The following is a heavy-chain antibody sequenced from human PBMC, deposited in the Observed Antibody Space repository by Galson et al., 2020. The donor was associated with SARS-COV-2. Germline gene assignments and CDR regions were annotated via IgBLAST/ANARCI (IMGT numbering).Heavy chain of an antibody. CDR2: IHYSGST. Sequence: SETLSLTCTVPGGSISSSSYYWGWIRQPPGKRLEWIGSIHYSGSTYYNPSLKSRVTISVDTSKNQFSLKLSSVTAADTAVYYCARHGRDDQLLSYYYYDYGMDVWGQGTTVTVSS. CDR1: GGSISSSSYY. D-gene: IGHD2-2*01. CDR3: ARHGRDDQLLSYYYYDYGMDV. V-gene: IGHV4-39*01. J-gene: IGHJ6*02.